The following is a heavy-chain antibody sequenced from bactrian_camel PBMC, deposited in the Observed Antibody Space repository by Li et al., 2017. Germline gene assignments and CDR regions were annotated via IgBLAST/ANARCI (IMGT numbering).Heavy chain of an antibody. CDR2: ITASGTT. J-gene: IGHJ4*01. CDR3: AKGRPRLGLVAADLD. D-gene: IGHD7*01. Sequence: VQLVESGGGLVQPGGSLRLSCVASGFPFSANHMSWVRQPPGKKLEWVSSITASGTTSYSNSVRGRFTISRDNAKNTLYLQLDSLRTEDTATYYCAKGRPRLGLVAADLDRGQGTQVTVS. V-gene: IGHV3S1*01. CDR1: GFPFSANH.